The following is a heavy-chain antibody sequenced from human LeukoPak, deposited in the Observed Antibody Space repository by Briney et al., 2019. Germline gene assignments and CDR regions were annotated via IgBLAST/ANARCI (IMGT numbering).Heavy chain of an antibody. CDR2: INRRGHT. CDR1: GFTFDIFT. CDR3: AKEVDCPSDCLFFHS. Sequence: GGSLRLSCAASGFTFDIFTIHWVRQTPGKDLEWVSLINRRGHTFYADSVKGRFTISRDNSRNSVFLQMNSLRPEDTALYHCAKEVDCPSDCLFFHSWGQGTLVTVSS. V-gene: IGHV3-43*01. J-gene: IGHJ4*02. D-gene: IGHD2-21*02.